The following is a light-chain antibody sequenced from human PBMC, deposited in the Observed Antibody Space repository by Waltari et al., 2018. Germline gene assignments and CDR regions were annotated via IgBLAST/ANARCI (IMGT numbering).Light chain of an antibody. Sequence: EIVMTQSPATLSVSPGERGTLSCRASQSIRSNLAWYQQKPGPAPRLLIYGASSRATGIPARFSGTGSGTEFTLTINSLQSEDFAVYYCQQYNTWPYTFGQGTKLEIK. CDR2: GAS. CDR3: QQYNTWPYT. CDR1: QSIRSN. J-gene: IGKJ2*01. V-gene: IGKV3-15*01.